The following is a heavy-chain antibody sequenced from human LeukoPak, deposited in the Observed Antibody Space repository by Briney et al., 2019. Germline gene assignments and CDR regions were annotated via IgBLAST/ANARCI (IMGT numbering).Heavy chain of an antibody. CDR2: IYTSGST. V-gene: IGHV4-59*10. D-gene: IGHD6-13*01. Sequence: SETLSLTCAVYGGSFSGYYWSWIRQPAGKGREWIERIYTSGSTNYNPSLKSRVNMSVDTSKNQFSLKLSAVTAADTAVYYCARDIAAAGTVWFDPWGQGTLVTVSS. CDR1: GGSFSGYY. CDR3: ARDIAAAGTVWFDP. J-gene: IGHJ5*02.